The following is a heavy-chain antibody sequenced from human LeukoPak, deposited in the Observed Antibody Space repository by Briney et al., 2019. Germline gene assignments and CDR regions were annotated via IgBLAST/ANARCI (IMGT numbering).Heavy chain of an antibody. CDR2: MNPNSGNT. Sequence: ASVKVSCKASGYTFTSYDINWVRQATGQGLEWMGWMNPNSGNTGYAQKFQGRVTITRNTSISTAYRELSSLRSEDTAVYYCARGGRDGYNYGDYFDYWGQGTLVTVSS. CDR1: GYTFTSYD. D-gene: IGHD5-24*01. V-gene: IGHV1-8*03. CDR3: ARGGRDGYNYGDYFDY. J-gene: IGHJ4*02.